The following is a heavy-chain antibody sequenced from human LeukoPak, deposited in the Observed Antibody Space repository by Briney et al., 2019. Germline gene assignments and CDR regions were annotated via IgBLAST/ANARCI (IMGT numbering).Heavy chain of an antibody. J-gene: IGHJ4*02. Sequence: ASVKVSCKASGYTFTSYGISWVRQAPGQGLEWMGWISAYNGNTNYAQKLQGRVTMTTDTSTSTAYMELRSLRSDDTAVYYCARVPQVWKATYYFDYWGQGTLVTFSS. CDR3: ARVPQVWKATYYFDY. V-gene: IGHV1-18*01. D-gene: IGHD3-16*01. CDR1: GYTFTSYG. CDR2: ISAYNGNT.